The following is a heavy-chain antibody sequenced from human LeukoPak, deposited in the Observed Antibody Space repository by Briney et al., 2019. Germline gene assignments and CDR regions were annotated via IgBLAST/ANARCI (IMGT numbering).Heavy chain of an antibody. D-gene: IGHD5-12*01. V-gene: IGHV3-48*03. J-gene: IGHJ4*02. CDR3: ARSGYYFGY. CDR1: GFTFSNYE. Sequence: GGSLRLSCVASGFTFSNYEMNWVRQAPGKGLEWVSYISSSGGTIYYADSVKGRFTISRDNAKNSLYLRMNSLRAEDTAVYYCARSGYYFGYWGQGTLVTVSS. CDR2: ISSSGGTI.